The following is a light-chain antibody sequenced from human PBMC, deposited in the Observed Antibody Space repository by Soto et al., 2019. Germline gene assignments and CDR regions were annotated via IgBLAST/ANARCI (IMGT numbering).Light chain of an antibody. J-gene: IGKJ4*01. V-gene: IGKV3D-15*01. CDR3: QQYNNWPLT. CDR2: GAS. CDR1: QSVSDN. Sequence: EIVMTQSPVTLSVSPGERATLSCRASQSVSDNLAGYQQQPGQAPRLLFYGASTRATDIPVRFSGSGSGTEFTLTISSLQYEDFAVYYCQQYNNWPLTFGGGTKVDIK.